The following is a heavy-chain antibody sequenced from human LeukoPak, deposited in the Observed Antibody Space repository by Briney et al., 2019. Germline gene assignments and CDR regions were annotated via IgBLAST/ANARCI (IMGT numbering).Heavy chain of an antibody. J-gene: IGHJ3*02. D-gene: IGHD1-26*01. CDR3: ATVGATTFVGGIYWDI. CDR1: GYTLTELS. CDR2: FDPEDGET. Sequence: ASVKVSCTVSGYTLTELSMHWVRQAPGKGLEWMGGFDPEDGETIYAQKFQGRVTMTEDTSTDTAYMELSSLRSEDTAVYYCATVGATTFVGGIYWDIWGQGTMVTVSS. V-gene: IGHV1-24*01.